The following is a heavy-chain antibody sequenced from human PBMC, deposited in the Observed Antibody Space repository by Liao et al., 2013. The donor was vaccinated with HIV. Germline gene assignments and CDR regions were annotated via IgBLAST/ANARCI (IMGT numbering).Heavy chain of an antibody. CDR2: IYTSGST. Sequence: QVQLQESGPGLVKPSQTLSLTCTVSGGSISSGSYYWSWIRQPAGKGLEWIGRIYTSGSTNYNPSLKSRVTISVDTSKNQFSLKLSSVTAADTAVYYCARGVRYSSSWYYYYYYYMDVWGKGTTVT. V-gene: IGHV4-61*02. D-gene: IGHD6-13*01. CDR3: ARGVRYSSSWYYYYYYYMDV. CDR1: GGSISSGSYY. J-gene: IGHJ6*03.